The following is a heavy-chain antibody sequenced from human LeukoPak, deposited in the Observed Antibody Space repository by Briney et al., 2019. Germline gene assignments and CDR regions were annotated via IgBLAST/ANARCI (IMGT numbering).Heavy chain of an antibody. D-gene: IGHD7-27*01. J-gene: IGHJ4*02. V-gene: IGHV3-21*01. Sequence: GGSLRLSCAASGFTFSSYSTNWVRQAPGKGLEWVSSISSSSSYIYYADSVKGRFTISRDNAKNSLYLQLNSLRAEDTAVYYCARAWATDFDFWGQGTLVTVSS. CDR2: ISSSSSYI. CDR1: GFTFSSYS. CDR3: ARAWATDFDF.